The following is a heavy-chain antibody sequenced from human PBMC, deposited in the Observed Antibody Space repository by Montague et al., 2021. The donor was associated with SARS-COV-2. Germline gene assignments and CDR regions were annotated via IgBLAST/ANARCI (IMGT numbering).Heavy chain of an antibody. Sequence: SLRLSCAASGFTVSTFHMTWVRQAPGKGLECVSVILSGGRTFVAASVKGRFTITRDDSTDTLYLHMNSLRGEDTAIYYCTKDWDYWGQGALVTVSS. CDR1: GFTVSTFH. CDR3: TKDWDY. CDR2: ILSGGRT. J-gene: IGHJ4*02. V-gene: IGHV3-23*03.